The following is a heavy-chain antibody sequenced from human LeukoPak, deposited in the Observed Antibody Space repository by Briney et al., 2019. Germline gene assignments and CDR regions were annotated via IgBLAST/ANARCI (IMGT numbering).Heavy chain of an antibody. CDR2: IKQDGSET. Sequence: GGSLRLSCAVSGFTFNTCWMSWVRQAPGKGLEWVANIKQDGSETHYGDSVRGRFTISRDNANNSLYLRMNSLRAEDTALYFCARDTYDSSDYHFYYMDVWGKGTTVTVSS. D-gene: IGHD3-22*01. CDR1: GFTFNTCW. J-gene: IGHJ6*03. CDR3: ARDTYDSSDYHFYYMDV. V-gene: IGHV3-7*01.